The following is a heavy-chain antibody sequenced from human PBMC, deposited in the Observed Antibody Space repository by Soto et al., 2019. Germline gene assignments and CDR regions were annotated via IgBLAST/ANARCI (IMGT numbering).Heavy chain of an antibody. CDR2: IGGSGGST. V-gene: IGHV3-23*01. Sequence: GGSLRLSCAASGFAFSSSAMGWVRQAPGKGLEWVSAIGGSGGSTYYADSVKGRFTISRDNSKNTLYLQMNSLRAEDTAVYYCAKRHYENSGYYYWFHYWGQGTLVTVSS. J-gene: IGHJ4*02. CDR1: GFAFSSSA. D-gene: IGHD3-22*01. CDR3: AKRHYENSGYYYWFHY.